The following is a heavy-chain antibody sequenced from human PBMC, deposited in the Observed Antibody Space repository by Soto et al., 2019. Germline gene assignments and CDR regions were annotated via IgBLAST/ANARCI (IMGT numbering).Heavy chain of an antibody. J-gene: IGHJ6*02. D-gene: IGHD5-12*01. Sequence: SETLSLTCTVSGVSISNAYWSWIRQAAGKRLEWIGRIHSSGTFNYNPSLKSRVSISRDTSKNQISLKLSSVTAADTAVYYCARDNIVSKGYGMDVWGQGTTVTVSS. CDR1: GVSISNAY. CDR3: ARDNIVSKGYGMDV. V-gene: IGHV4-4*07. CDR2: IHSSGTF.